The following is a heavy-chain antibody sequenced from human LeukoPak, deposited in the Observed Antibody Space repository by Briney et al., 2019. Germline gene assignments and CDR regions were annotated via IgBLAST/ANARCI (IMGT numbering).Heavy chain of an antibody. CDR1: GFTFSSYG. CDR3: AKDAVDYPTVNWFDP. CDR2: ISGSGGST. J-gene: IGHJ5*02. V-gene: IGHV3-23*01. Sequence: GGSRRLSCAASGFTFSSYGMSWVRQAPGKGLEWVSAISGSGGSTYYADSVKGRFTISRDNSKNTLYLQMNSLRAEDTAVYYCAKDAVDYPTVNWFDPWGQGTLVTVSS. D-gene: IGHD3/OR15-3a*01.